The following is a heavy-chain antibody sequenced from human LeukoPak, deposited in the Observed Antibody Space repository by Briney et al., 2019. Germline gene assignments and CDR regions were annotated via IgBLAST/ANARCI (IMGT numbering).Heavy chain of an antibody. V-gene: IGHV3-11*04. CDR3: ARRAIAATSFDY. J-gene: IGHJ4*02. D-gene: IGHD1-26*01. CDR1: GFTFSDYY. CDR2: ISSSSNTV. Sequence: GGSLRLSCGASGFTFSDYYMTWVRQAPGKGLEWVSYISSSSNTVYYADSVKGRLTVSRDNANNSLYVQMTNLRAEDTAVYYCARRAIAATSFDYWGQGTLVTVSS.